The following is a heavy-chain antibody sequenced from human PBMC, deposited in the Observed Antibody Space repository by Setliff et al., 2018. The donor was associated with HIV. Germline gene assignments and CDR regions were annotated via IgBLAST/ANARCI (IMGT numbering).Heavy chain of an antibody. J-gene: IGHJ3*02. D-gene: IGHD3-10*01. Sequence: GASVKVSCKASGYTFTSFDINWVRQATGQGLEWMGWMNPNSGNSGFAQKFQGRVTMTRNSSISTAYMELSSLRFDDPAVYYCTRIRAMVRGVTSYDAFDIWGQGTKVTVSS. V-gene: IGHV1-8*01. CDR2: MNPNSGNS. CDR3: TRIRAMVRGVTSYDAFDI. CDR1: GYTFTSFD.